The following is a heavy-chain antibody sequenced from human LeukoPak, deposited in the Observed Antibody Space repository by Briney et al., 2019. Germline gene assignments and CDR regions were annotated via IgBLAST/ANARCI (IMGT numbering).Heavy chain of an antibody. CDR1: GFTFSSYW. Sequence: GGSLRLSCAASGFTFSSYWMHWVRQAPGKGLVWVSRINPDGSSTTYADSVKGRFTISRDNVKNTLYLQMDSLRAEDTAVYYCARWDCSGGNCNSGSPFIDYWGQGTLVT. CDR3: ARWDCSGGNCNSGSPFIDY. CDR2: INPDGSST. V-gene: IGHV3-74*01. D-gene: IGHD2-15*01. J-gene: IGHJ4*02.